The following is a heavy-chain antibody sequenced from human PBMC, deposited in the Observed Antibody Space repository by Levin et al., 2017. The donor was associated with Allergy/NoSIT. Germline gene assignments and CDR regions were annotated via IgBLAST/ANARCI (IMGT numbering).Heavy chain of an antibody. Sequence: PSETLSLTCTVSGGSISSYYWSWIRQPPGKGLEWIGYIYYSGSTNYNPSLKSRVTISVDTSKNQFSLKLSSVTAADTAVYYCARDYYDSSGYYNTGWFDPWGQGTLVTVSS. V-gene: IGHV4-59*01. CDR1: GGSISSYY. CDR2: IYYSGST. J-gene: IGHJ5*02. D-gene: IGHD3-22*01. CDR3: ARDYYDSSGYYNTGWFDP.